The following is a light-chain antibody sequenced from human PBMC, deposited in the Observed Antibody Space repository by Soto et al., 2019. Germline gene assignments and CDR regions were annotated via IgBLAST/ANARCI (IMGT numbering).Light chain of an antibody. Sequence: EVVLTQSPGTLSLTPGEGDTRXXRARQSVSSNSLAWFQQKPGQAPSXXIYGASNRATGIPDRFSGSGAGTDFTLTISRLEPEDFAVYYCQQYTGLPRTFGQGTKVDIK. J-gene: IGKJ1*01. CDR2: GAS. V-gene: IGKV3-20*01. CDR1: QSVSSNS. CDR3: QQYTGLPRT.